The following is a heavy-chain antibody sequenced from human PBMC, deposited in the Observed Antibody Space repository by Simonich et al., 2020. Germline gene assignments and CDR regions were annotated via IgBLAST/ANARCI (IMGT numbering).Heavy chain of an antibody. D-gene: IGHD6-13*01. CDR1: GFPFSSYN. V-gene: IGHV3-21*01. CDR2: IRSSSSYI. J-gene: IGHJ4*02. CDR3: ARARGDSSSWYFDY. Sequence: EVQLVESGGGLVKPGGSLRLSCAASGFPFSSYNMNWVRQAPGEGRGLVSTIRSSSSYIYYADSVKGRFTISRDNAKNSLYLQMNSLRAEDTAVYYCARARGDSSSWYFDYWGQGTLVTVSS.